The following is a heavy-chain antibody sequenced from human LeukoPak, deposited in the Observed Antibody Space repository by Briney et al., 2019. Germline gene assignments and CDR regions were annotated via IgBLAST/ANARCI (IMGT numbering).Heavy chain of an antibody. D-gene: IGHD3-10*01. J-gene: IGHJ3*02. CDR2: IYYSGST. CDR1: GGSISSYY. V-gene: IGHV4-59*01. CDR3: ASSITMVRGDDAFDI. Sequence: SETLSVTCTVSGGSISSYYWSWIRQPPGKGLEWIGYIYYSGSTNYNPSLKSRVTISVDTSKNQFSLKLSSVTAADTAVYYCASSITMVRGDDAFDIWGQGTMVTVSS.